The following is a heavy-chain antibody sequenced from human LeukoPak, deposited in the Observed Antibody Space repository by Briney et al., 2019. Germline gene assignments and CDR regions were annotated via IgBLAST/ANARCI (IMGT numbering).Heavy chain of an antibody. D-gene: IGHD3-22*01. CDR1: GGSIRGYY. CDR2: IYSSGST. V-gene: IGHV4-59*01. J-gene: IGHJ4*02. CDR3: ARGGWNKFDY. Sequence: PSETLSLTCNVSGGSIRGYYWSWIRQPPGKGLEWIGYIYSSGSTNYNPSLKSRVTMSVDTSKNQFSLKVSSVTAADTAVYYCARGGWNKFDYWGQGTLVTVSS.